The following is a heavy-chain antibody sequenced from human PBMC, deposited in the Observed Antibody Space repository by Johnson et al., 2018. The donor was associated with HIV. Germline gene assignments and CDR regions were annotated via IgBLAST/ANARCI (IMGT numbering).Heavy chain of an antibody. CDR1: GFTFSDAW. D-gene: IGHD6-6*01. J-gene: IGHJ3*02. CDR2: ISYDGGNK. Sequence: QVQLVESGGGLVKPGGSLRLSCAASGFTFSDAWMNWVRQAPGKGLEWVAVISYDGGNKYYADSVKGRFTISRDNSENTLYLQMNSLRAEDTAVYYCARDRDYSSSSYAFDIWGQGTMVTVSS. CDR3: ARDRDYSSSSYAFDI. V-gene: IGHV3-30*03.